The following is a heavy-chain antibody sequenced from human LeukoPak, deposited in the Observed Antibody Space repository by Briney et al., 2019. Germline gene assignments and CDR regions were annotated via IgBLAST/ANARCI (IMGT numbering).Heavy chain of an antibody. J-gene: IGHJ3*02. V-gene: IGHV4-59*01. CDR2: IYYSGST. CDR3: ARGSKKTYYYDSSGYMAFDI. CDR1: GGSISSYY. Sequence: PSETLSLTCTVSGGSISSYYWSWIRQPPGKGLEWIGYIYYSGSTNYNPSLKSRVTISVDTSKNQFSLKLSSVTAADTAVYYCARGSKKTYYYDSSGYMAFDIWGQGTMVTVSS. D-gene: IGHD3-22*01.